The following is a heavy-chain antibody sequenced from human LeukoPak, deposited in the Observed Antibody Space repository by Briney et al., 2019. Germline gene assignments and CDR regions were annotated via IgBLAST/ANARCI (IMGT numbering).Heavy chain of an antibody. J-gene: IGHJ1*01. Sequence: EASVKVSCKASGYTFTSYGISWVRQAPGQGLEWMGWISAYNGNTNYAQKLQGRVTMTTDTSTSTAYMELRSLRSDDTAVYYCARGRGYYDSSGYYYDGYFQHWGQGTLVTVSS. D-gene: IGHD3-22*01. V-gene: IGHV1-18*01. CDR2: ISAYNGNT. CDR1: GYTFTSYG. CDR3: ARGRGYYDSSGYYYDGYFQH.